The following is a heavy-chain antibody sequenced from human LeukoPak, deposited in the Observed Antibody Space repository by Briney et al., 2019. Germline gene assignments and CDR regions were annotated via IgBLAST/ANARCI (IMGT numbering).Heavy chain of an antibody. V-gene: IGHV3-30*02. CDR3: AKDRWSSSSVGGYYYYYMDV. CDR2: IRYDGSNK. Sequence: SGGSLRLSCAASGFTFSSYGMHWVRQAPGKGLEWVAFIRYDGSNKYYADSVKGRFTISRDNSKNTLYLQMNSLRAEDTAVYYCAKDRWSSSSVGGYYYYYMDVWGKGTTVTVSS. J-gene: IGHJ6*03. CDR1: GFTFSSYG. D-gene: IGHD6-6*01.